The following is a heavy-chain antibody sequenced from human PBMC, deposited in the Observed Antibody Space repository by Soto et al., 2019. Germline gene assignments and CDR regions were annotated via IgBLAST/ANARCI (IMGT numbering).Heavy chain of an antibody. CDR2: ISWNSGSI. CDR1: GFSFYGYA. V-gene: IGHV3-9*01. Sequence: GGSLRLSCAAPGFSFYGYAMHWVRPAPGKGLKWVSGISWNSGSIGYADSVKGRFTISRDNAKNSLYLQMNSLRAEDTALYYCAKDGGYSSGRYGAWGQGTLVTSPQ. CDR3: AKDGGYSSGRYGA. J-gene: IGHJ5*02. D-gene: IGHD6-19*01.